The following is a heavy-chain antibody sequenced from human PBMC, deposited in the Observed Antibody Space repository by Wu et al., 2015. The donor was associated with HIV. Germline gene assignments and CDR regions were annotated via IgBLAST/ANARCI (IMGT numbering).Heavy chain of an antibody. CDR2: INPKSGDV. V-gene: IGHV1-2*02. CDR3: ARDKGATTLDY. Sequence: QVQLVQSGAEVKQPGASVKVSCKASGYTFTDYYIHWVRQAPGQGLEWMGWINPKSGDVNYAQKFQDRVIMSRDTSTTTANLELSSLRSDDTAAFYCARDKGATTLDYWGQGTLVTVSS. J-gene: IGHJ4*02. D-gene: IGHD1-26*01. CDR1: GYTFTDYY.